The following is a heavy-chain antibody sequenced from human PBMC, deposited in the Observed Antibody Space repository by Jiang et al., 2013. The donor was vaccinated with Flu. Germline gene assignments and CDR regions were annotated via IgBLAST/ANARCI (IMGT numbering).Heavy chain of an antibody. CDR3: AISGYGSGSIPDY. CDR2: INTNTGNP. D-gene: IGHD3-10*01. Sequence: SVKVSCKASGYTFTSYAMNWVRQAPGQGLEWMGWINTNTGNPTYAQGFTGRFVFSLDTSVSTAYLQISSLKAEDTAVYYCAISGYGSGSIPDYWGQGTLVTVSS. CDR1: GYTFTSYA. J-gene: IGHJ4*02. V-gene: IGHV7-4-1*02.